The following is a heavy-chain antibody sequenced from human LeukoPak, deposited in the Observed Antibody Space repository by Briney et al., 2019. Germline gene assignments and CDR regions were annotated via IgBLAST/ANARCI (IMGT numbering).Heavy chain of an antibody. CDR1: GFTFSSYW. CDR3: ARDRGGYCSGGSCYSGGSDAFDI. Sequence: GGSLRLSCAASGFTFSSYWMHWVRQAPGKGLMWVSHIDDDGSTTTAYADSVKGRFTISRDNAKNTVYLQMNSLRVEDTAVYYCARDRGGYCSGGSCYSGGSDAFDIWGQGTMVTVSS. CDR2: IDDDGSTTT. D-gene: IGHD2-15*01. V-gene: IGHV3-74*01. J-gene: IGHJ3*02.